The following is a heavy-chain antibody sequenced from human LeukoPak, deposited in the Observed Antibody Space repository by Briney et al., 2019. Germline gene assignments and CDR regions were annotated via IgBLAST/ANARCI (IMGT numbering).Heavy chain of an antibody. Sequence: GGSLRLSCAASGFTFSSYWMNWARQAPGKGLEWVSVIYSGGDTYYADSVKGRFTISRDNSKNTLFLQMNSLRAEDTAVYYCAREDSPGAFDIWGQGTMVTVSS. CDR1: GFTFSSYW. J-gene: IGHJ3*02. CDR2: IYSGGDT. V-gene: IGHV3-53*01. D-gene: IGHD2-15*01. CDR3: AREDSPGAFDI.